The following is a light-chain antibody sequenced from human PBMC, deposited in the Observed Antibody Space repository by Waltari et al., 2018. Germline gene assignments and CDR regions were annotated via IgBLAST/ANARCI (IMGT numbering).Light chain of an antibody. CDR3: QQTNSFPWT. CDR2: GAS. V-gene: IGKV1-12*01. CDR1: QSISNW. J-gene: IGKJ1*01. Sequence: DIQMTQSPSSVSASVGDTVTLTCRTSQSISNWVAWYQQKPGKAPNLLIYGASSLQSGVRPMFSGSGSGTDFTLTISGLQPEDFAKYFCQQTNSFPWTFGQGTKVEVK.